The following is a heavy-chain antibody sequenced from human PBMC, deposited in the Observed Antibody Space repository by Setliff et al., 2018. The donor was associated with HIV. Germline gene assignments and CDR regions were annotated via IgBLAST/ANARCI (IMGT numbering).Heavy chain of an antibody. V-gene: IGHV3-23*01. CDR3: AKKTAAYTSGSWLHY. J-gene: IGHJ4*02. CDR1: VLTFSSYA. CDR2: ISGSGGDT. D-gene: IGHD3-10*01. Sequence: FGDPVLTFSSYAMTWVRQAPGKGLECVAVISGSGGDTYYADSVKGRFVISREKSKSTLYLQMNSLRAEDTAVYYCAKKTAAYTSGSWLHYWGQGTLVTVSS.